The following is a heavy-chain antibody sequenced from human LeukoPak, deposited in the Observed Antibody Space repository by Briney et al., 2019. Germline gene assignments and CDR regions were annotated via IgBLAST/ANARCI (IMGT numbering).Heavy chain of an antibody. Sequence: SVKVSCKASGGTFSSYAISWVRQAPGQGLEWMGGIIPIFGTANYAQKFQGRVTITTDESTSTAYMELSSLRSEDTAVYYCARGAWSGFYAFDIWGQGTMVTVSS. J-gene: IGHJ3*02. CDR2: IIPIFGTA. CDR1: GGTFSSYA. CDR3: ARGAWSGFYAFDI. D-gene: IGHD3-3*01. V-gene: IGHV1-69*05.